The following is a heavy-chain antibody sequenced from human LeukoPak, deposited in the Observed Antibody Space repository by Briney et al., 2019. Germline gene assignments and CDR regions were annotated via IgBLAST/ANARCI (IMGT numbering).Heavy chain of an antibody. CDR2: IYYSETS. CDR1: GGSINSFY. CDR3: ARDSSSSGYAPFDAFDI. Sequence: PSETLSLTCTVSGGSINSFYWTWIRQPPGKGLEWIGYIYYSETSNSNPSLKSRVTISVDTSKNQFSLKLSSVTAADTAVYYCARDSSSSGYAPFDAFDIWGQGTMVTVSS. V-gene: IGHV4-59*12. D-gene: IGHD3-22*01. J-gene: IGHJ3*02.